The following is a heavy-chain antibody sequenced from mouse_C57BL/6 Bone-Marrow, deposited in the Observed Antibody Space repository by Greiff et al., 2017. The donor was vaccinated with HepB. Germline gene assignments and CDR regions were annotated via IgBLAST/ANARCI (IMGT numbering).Heavy chain of an antibody. CDR2: ISSGGSYT. CDR1: GFTFSSYG. V-gene: IGHV5-6*01. D-gene: IGHD1-1*01. Sequence: EVMLVESGGDLVKPGGSLKLSCAASGFTFSSYGMSWVRQTPDKRLEWVVTISSGGSYTYYPDSVKGRSTITRDNAKNTLYLQMSSLKSEDTAMYYCDRHLDYYCSSPYWYFDVWGTGTTVTVSS. CDR3: DRHLDYYCSSPYWYFDV. J-gene: IGHJ1*03.